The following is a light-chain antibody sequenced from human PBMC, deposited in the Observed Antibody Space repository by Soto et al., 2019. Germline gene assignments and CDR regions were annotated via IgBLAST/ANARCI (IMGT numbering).Light chain of an antibody. CDR2: LGS. Sequence: DIVMTQSPLSLPVTPGEPASISCRSSQSLLHSNGYNYLDWYLKKPGQSPQLLIYLGSNRASGVPDRFSGSGSGTDFTLTISRVEAEDVGVYYCMQALQTPRTFGQGTKVEIK. CDR3: MQALQTPRT. J-gene: IGKJ1*01. V-gene: IGKV2-28*01. CDR1: QSLLHSNGYNY.